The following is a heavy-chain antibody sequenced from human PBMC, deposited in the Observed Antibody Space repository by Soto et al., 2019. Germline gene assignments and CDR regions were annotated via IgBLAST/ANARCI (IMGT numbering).Heavy chain of an antibody. CDR2: INPNSGGT. D-gene: IGHD6-13*01. CDR1: GYTFTGYY. V-gene: IGHV1-2*04. Sequence: GASVKVSCKASGYTFTGYYMHWVRQAPGQGLEWMGWINPNSGGTNYAQKFQGWVTMTRDTSISTAYMELSRLRSDDTAVYYCARDLVIVAAGTIAVDCCWAKTGYYDGIDIWGQGTTVTVSS. J-gene: IGHJ6*02. CDR3: ARDLVIVAAGTIAVDCCWAKTGYYDGIDI.